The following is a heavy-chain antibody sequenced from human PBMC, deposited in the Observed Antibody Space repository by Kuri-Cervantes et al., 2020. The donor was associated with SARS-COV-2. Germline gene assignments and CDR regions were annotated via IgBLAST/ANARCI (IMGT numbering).Heavy chain of an antibody. J-gene: IGHJ5*02. CDR2: IYYSGST. V-gene: IGHV4-39*01. D-gene: IGHD3-3*01. CDR1: GGSISSSSYY. Sequence: SETLSLTCTVSGGSISSSSYYWGWIRQPPGKGLEWIGNIYYSGSTYYNPSLKSRVTISVDTSKNQFSLKLSSVTAADTAVYYCARQMMGSITIFGVVITRNWFDPWGQGTLVTVSS. CDR3: ARQMMGSITIFGVVITRNWFDP.